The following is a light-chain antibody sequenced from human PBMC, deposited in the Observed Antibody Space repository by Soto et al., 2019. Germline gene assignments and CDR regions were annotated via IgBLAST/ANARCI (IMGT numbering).Light chain of an antibody. J-gene: IGKJ5*01. CDR1: QSVSSY. CDR3: QQYNNSPIT. Sequence: EILLTQSPATLSLSPGERATLSCRASQSVSSYLAWYQQKPGQPPRLLIYGASTRDTGIPVRFSGSGSGTEFTLTISRLQSEDFEVYYCQQYNNSPITFGQGTRLEIK. V-gene: IGKV3-15*01. CDR2: GAS.